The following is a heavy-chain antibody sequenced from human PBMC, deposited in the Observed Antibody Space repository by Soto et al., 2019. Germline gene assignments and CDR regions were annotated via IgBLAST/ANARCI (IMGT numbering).Heavy chain of an antibody. D-gene: IGHD3-22*01. Sequence: SVKVSCMASGGTFSSYGISWVRQAPGQGLEWMGGIIPFFGTANYAQKFQGRVTITADESTTTAYMDLSSLTSEDTAVYYCARKVHYYDSSGYFDYWGQGTLVTVSS. CDR2: IIPFFGTA. CDR3: ARKVHYYDSSGYFDY. J-gene: IGHJ4*02. V-gene: IGHV1-69*13. CDR1: GGTFSSYG.